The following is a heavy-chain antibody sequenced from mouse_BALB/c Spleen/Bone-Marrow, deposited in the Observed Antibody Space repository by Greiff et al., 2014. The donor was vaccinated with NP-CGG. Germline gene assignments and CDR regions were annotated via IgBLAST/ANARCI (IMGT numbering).Heavy chain of an antibody. CDR3: ARFGRCYFDY. J-gene: IGHJ2*01. CDR1: GYAFTNYL. CDR2: INPGSGGA. Sequence: QVQLKQSGAELVRPGTAVNVSCKASGYAFTNYLIEWVKQRPGQGLEWIGVINPGSGGANYNEEFKGKATLTADKSSSTAYMQLSSLTSDDSAVYFCARFGRCYFDYWGQGTTLTVSS. V-gene: IGHV1-54*01.